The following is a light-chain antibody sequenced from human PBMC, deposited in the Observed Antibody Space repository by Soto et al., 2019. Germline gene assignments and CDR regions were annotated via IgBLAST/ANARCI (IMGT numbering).Light chain of an antibody. V-gene: IGKV3-15*01. Sequence: IVMTQSPASLSVSPGEGATLSCRASQSVSHNLAWYQQKPGQAPRLLIYGASTRATGIPARFSGSGSGTDFTLTISSLQSEDFAVYYCQQYNNWPRGTLGQGTKVEIK. CDR2: GAS. J-gene: IGKJ1*01. CDR3: QQYNNWPRGT. CDR1: QSVSHN.